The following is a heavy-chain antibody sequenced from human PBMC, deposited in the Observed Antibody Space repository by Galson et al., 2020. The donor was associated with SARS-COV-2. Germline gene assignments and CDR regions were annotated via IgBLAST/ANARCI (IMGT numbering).Heavy chain of an antibody. CDR1: GYSFTGYY. V-gene: IGHV1-2*02. CDR2: INPNSGST. J-gene: IGHJ4*02. CDR3: AKGTLYYYSSVSYRFDS. Sequence: ASVKVSCKASGYSFTGYYMHWVRQAPGQGLEWMGWINPNSGSTSYAQNFQDRVTMTRDTSINTAYMELSRLRSDDMAVYYCAKGTLYYYSSVSYRFDSWGQGTLVTVSS. D-gene: IGHD3-10*01.